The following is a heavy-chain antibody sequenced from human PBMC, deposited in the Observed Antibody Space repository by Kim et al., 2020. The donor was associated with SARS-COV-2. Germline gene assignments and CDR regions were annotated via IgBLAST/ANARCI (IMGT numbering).Heavy chain of an antibody. CDR1: GFTVSTNY. D-gene: IGHD3-9*01. J-gene: IGHJ4*02. Sequence: GGSLRLSCAASGFTVSTNYMTWVRQAPGKGLEWVSVIHSGSNTYYADSVKGRFTISRDNSKNTLYLQMNSLRAEDTAVYYCARGNYDILTGWGFYFDYWGQGTLVTVSS. V-gene: IGHV3-53*01. CDR2: IHSGSNT. CDR3: ARGNYDILTGWGFYFDY.